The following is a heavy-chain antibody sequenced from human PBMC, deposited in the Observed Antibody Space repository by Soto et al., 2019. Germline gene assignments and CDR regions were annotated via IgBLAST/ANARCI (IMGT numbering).Heavy chain of an antibody. J-gene: IGHJ4*02. D-gene: IGHD3-10*01. CDR1: GGSISSGGYY. CDR3: ARGVTMVRGVIHTPYFDY. V-gene: IGHV4-31*01. CDR2: IYYSGST. Sequence: QAQLQESGPGLVKPSQTLSLTCTVSGGSISSGGYYWSWIRQHPGKGLEWIGYIYYSGSTYYNPSLKSQVTISVDTSKNQFSLKLSSVTAADTAVYYCARGVTMVRGVIHTPYFDYWGQGTLVTVSS.